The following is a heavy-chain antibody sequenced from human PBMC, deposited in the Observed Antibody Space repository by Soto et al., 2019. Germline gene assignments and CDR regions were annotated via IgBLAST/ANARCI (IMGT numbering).Heavy chain of an antibody. D-gene: IGHD3-22*01. J-gene: IGHJ3*02. CDR1: GFTFSDYY. Sequence: GGSLRLSCAASGFTFSDYYMSWIRQAPGKGLEWVSYISSSGSTIYYADSVKDRFTISRDNAKNSLYLQMNSLRAEDTAVYYCASLSGYYAFDIWGQGTMVTVSS. V-gene: IGHV3-11*01. CDR3: ASLSGYYAFDI. CDR2: ISSSGSTI.